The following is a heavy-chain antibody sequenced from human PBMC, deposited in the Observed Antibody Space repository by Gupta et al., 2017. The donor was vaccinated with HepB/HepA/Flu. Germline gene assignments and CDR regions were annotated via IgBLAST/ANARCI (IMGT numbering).Heavy chain of an antibody. V-gene: IGHV3-23*01. Sequence: EVQLLESGGGLLQPGGSLSLSCAASGFTFSSFDMNWVRQAPGKGLEWVSGINLDAGKTHYADFVKGRFTISRDNSRNTLSLQMTSLRVEDTAVYYCAKALASGRMFYFDSWGQGTLVTVS. J-gene: IGHJ4*02. CDR3: AKALASGRMFYFDS. D-gene: IGHD6-19*01. CDR1: GFTFSSFD. CDR2: INLDAGKT.